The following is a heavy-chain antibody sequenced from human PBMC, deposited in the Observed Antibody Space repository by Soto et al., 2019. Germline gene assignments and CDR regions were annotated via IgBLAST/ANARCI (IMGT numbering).Heavy chain of an antibody. CDR2: ISYDGSNK. Sequence: QVQLVESGGGVVQPGRSLRLSCAASGFTFSSYGMHWVRQAPGKGLEWVAVISYDGSNKYYADSVKGRFTISRDNSKNTLYLQMNSLRAEVTAVYYCAKDEEDSSGYYSGFDYWGQGTLVTVSS. J-gene: IGHJ4*02. D-gene: IGHD3-22*01. CDR3: AKDEEDSSGYYSGFDY. V-gene: IGHV3-30*18. CDR1: GFTFSSYG.